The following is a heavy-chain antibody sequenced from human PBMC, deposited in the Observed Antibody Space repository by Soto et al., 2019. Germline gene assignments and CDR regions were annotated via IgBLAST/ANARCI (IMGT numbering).Heavy chain of an antibody. J-gene: IGHJ4*02. V-gene: IGHV3-48*02. D-gene: IGHD3-3*01. CDR2: ISSSSSTI. CDR3: ARDPNFGAGRPSSFDY. CDR1: GFTFSSYS. Sequence: EVQLVESGGGLVQPGGSLRLSCAASGFTFSSYSMNWVRQAPGKGLEWVSYISSSSSTIYYVDSVKGRFTISRDNAKNSLYLQMNSLRDEDTAVYYCARDPNFGAGRPSSFDYWGQGTLVTVSS.